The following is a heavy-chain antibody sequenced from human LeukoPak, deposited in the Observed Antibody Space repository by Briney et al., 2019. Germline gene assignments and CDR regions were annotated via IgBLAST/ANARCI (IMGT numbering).Heavy chain of an antibody. CDR3: ASLITMVRGVIITGGLDY. CDR1: GFTVSSNY. CDR2: IYSGGST. J-gene: IGHJ4*02. V-gene: IGHV3-53*01. D-gene: IGHD3-10*01. Sequence: GGSLRLSCAASGFTVSSNYMSWVRQAPGKGLEWVSVIYSGGSTYYADSVKGRFTISRDNSKNTLYLQMNSLRAEDTAVYYCASLITMVRGVIITGGLDYWGQGTLVTVSS.